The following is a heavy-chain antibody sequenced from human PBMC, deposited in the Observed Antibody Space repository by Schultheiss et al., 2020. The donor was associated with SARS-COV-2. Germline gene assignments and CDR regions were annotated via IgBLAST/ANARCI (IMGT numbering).Heavy chain of an antibody. CDR3: ARGDYGDSY. V-gene: IGHV4-31*03. CDR1: GGSISSGGYY. CDR2: ICYSGST. J-gene: IGHJ4*02. Sequence: SQTLSLTCIVSGGSISSGGYYWSWIRQHPGKGLEWIGYICYSGSTYYNPSLKSRVTISVDTSKNQFSLKLSSVTAADTAVHYCARGDYGDSYWGQGTLVTVSS. D-gene: IGHD4-17*01.